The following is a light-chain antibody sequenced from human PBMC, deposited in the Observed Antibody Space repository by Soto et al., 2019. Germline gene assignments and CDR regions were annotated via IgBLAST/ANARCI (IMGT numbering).Light chain of an antibody. CDR2: GTS. J-gene: IGKJ2*01. Sequence: VLTQSPGTLSLSAGDRATLSRRASQSVSSSSFAWYQQKPGQAPRLLIFGTSARATGIPDRFRGSGSGTEFTLTITRLEPEDFAVYYCQQYGNLRFTFGRGTKLEIK. CDR1: QSVSSSS. CDR3: QQYGNLRFT. V-gene: IGKV3-20*01.